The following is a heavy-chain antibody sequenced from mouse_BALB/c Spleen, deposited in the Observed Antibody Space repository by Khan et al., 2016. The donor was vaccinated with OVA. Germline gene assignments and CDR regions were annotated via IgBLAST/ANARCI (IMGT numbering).Heavy chain of an antibody. CDR1: GYSFTGYF. D-gene: IGHD1-1*01. Sequence: VQLQQPGPELVQPGASVKISCQASGYSFTGYFMHWVMQSHGKSLEWIGRINPHFGETFYSQKFVDKATLTVDESSSTAHMELRSLTSEDSAVYYCARICGSDFDNWGQGTTLTVSS. CDR2: INPHFGET. CDR3: ARICGSDFDN. V-gene: IGHV1-20*01. J-gene: IGHJ2*01.